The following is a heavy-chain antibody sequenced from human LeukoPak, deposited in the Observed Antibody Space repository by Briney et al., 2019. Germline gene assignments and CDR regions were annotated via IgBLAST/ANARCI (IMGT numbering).Heavy chain of an antibody. J-gene: IGHJ6*02. CDR1: GFTFSSYA. CDR3: ARDSRLLASGYYYGMDV. V-gene: IGHV3-33*01. CDR2: VWHDGSNR. Sequence: GRSLRLSCTAPGFTFSSYAIHWIRQAPGKGLEWVALVWHDGSNRYYAESVKGRFTISRDNSKNTLYLQMNSLRAEDTAVYYCARDSRLLASGYYYGMDVWGQGTTVTVSS. D-gene: IGHD3-22*01.